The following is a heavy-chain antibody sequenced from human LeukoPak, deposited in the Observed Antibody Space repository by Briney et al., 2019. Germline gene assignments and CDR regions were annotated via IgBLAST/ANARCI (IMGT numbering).Heavy chain of an antibody. D-gene: IGHD3-10*01. CDR3: ARVPPLWFGDHEEDY. J-gene: IGHJ4*02. V-gene: IGHV3-48*04. Sequence: GGSLRLSCAASGFTFSSYSMNWVRQAPGKGLEWVSYISSSSSTIYYADSAKGRFTISRDNAKNSLYLQMNSLRAEDTAVYYCARVPPLWFGDHEEDYWGQGTLVTVSS. CDR2: ISSSSSTI. CDR1: GFTFSSYS.